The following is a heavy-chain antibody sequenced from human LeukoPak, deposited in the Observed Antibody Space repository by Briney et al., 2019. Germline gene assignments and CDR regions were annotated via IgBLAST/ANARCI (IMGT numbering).Heavy chain of an antibody. D-gene: IGHD3-3*01. CDR3: ARDPGGDTIFGVVPAYYFDY. J-gene: IGHJ4*02. Sequence: KPSETLSLTCTVSGGSISSYYWSWIRQPPGKGLEWIGYIYYSGSTNYNPSLKSRVTISVDTSKNQFSLKLSSVAAADTAVYYCARDPGGDTIFGVVPAYYFDYWGQGTLVTVSS. CDR1: GGSISSYY. V-gene: IGHV4-59*01. CDR2: IYYSGST.